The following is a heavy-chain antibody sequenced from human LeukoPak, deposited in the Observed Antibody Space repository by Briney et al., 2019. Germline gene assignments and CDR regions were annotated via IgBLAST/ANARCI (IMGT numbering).Heavy chain of an antibody. Sequence: GGSLRLSCAASGFTFSIYSLTWVRQAPGKGLEWVSSVSSSSNYIYYADSVKGRFTISRDNAKNSLYLQMNSLRAEDTAVYYCARDSLSGYPFDYWGQGTLVTVSS. V-gene: IGHV3-21*01. CDR1: GFTFSIYS. J-gene: IGHJ4*02. CDR3: ARDSLSGYPFDY. CDR2: VSSSSNYI. D-gene: IGHD3-22*01.